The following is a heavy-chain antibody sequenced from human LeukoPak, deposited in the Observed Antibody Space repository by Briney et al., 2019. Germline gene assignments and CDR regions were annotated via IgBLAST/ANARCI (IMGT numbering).Heavy chain of an antibody. J-gene: IGHJ6*02. Sequence: GFLRLSCAASGFTLSHYALNWVRPAPGKGLEWVSMISHSGGITYYADSVKGRFTISRDNSRNTLYLQMNSLSADDTAVYHCAKELTLLDYGRGYYYYGLDVWGQGTTLTVSS. V-gene: IGHV3-23*01. CDR3: AKELTLLDYGRGYYYYGLDV. D-gene: IGHD4-17*01. CDR2: ISHSGGIT. CDR1: GFTLSHYA.